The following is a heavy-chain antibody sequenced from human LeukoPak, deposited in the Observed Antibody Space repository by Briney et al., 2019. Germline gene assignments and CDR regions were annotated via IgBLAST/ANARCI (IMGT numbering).Heavy chain of an antibody. Sequence: GRSLRLSCAASGFTFSSYGMHWVRQAPGKGLEWVSSISSSSYIYYADSVKGRFTISRDNAKNSLYLQMNSLRAEDTAVYYCAGGLRYFVDYWGQGTPVTVSS. J-gene: IGHJ4*02. V-gene: IGHV3-21*01. CDR1: GFTFSSYG. CDR2: ISSSSYI. CDR3: AGGLRYFVDY. D-gene: IGHD3-9*01.